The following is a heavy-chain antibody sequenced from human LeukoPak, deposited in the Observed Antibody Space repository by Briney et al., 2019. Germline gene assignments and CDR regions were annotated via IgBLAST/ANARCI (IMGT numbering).Heavy chain of an antibody. CDR3: ARGTISAAILDWFDP. CDR2: IIPILGIA. J-gene: IGHJ5*02. Sequence: SVKVSCKASGGTFSSYAISWVRQAPGQGLEWMGRIIPILGIANYAQKFQGRVTITTDESTSTAYMELSSLRSEDTAVYYCARGTISAAILDWFDPWGQGTLVTVSS. CDR1: GGTFSSYA. V-gene: IGHV1-69*04. D-gene: IGHD2-2*02.